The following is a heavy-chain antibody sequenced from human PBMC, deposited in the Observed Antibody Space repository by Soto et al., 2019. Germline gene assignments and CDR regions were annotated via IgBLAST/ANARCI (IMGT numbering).Heavy chain of an antibody. CDR2: ISGSGGST. CDR1: GFTFSGYA. V-gene: IGHV3-23*01. D-gene: IGHD2-15*01. J-gene: IGHJ3*02. CDR3: AKDLGWDAFDI. Sequence: GGSLRLSCAASGFTFSGYAMSWVRQAPGKGLEWASAISGSGGSTYYADSVKGRFTISRDNSKDTLYLQMNSLRAEDTAVYYCAKDLGWDAFDIWGQGTMVTVSS.